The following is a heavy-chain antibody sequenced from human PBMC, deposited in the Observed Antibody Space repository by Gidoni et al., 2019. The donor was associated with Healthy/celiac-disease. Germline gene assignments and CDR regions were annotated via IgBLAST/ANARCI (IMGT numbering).Heavy chain of an antibody. CDR2: IYSGGST. CDR1: GFTVSSNY. V-gene: IGHV3-53*01. Sequence: EVQLVESGGGLIQPGGSLRLSCAASGFTVSSNYMSWVRQAPGKGLEWVSVIYSGGSTYYADSVKGRFTISRDNSKNTLYLQMNSLRAEDTAVYYCAATDCSSTSCYYYYYMDVWGKGTTVTVSS. CDR3: AATDCSSTSCYYYYYMDV. J-gene: IGHJ6*03. D-gene: IGHD2-2*01.